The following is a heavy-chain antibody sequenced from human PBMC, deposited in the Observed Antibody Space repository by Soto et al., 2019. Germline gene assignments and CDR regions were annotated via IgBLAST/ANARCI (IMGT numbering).Heavy chain of an antibody. CDR3: ARDRGGTIAARRGWFDS. Sequence: SETLSLTCTVSGDSISTYYWSWIRQSTGKGLEWIGYIFYSGSTNYNPSLKSRVTISVDTSKNQFSLKLSSVTAADTAVYYCARDRGGTIAARRGWFDSWGQGMLVTSPQ. CDR2: IFYSGST. V-gene: IGHV4-59*01. J-gene: IGHJ5*01. CDR1: GDSISTYY. D-gene: IGHD6-6*01.